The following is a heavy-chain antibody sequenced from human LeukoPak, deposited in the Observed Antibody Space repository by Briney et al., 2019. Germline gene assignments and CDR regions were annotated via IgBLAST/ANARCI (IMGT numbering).Heavy chain of an antibody. CDR1: GGSISSSSYY. CDR3: ARPRGEDFWTVMGAFDI. Sequence: SETLSLTCTVSGGSISSSSYYWGWIRQPPGKGLEWIGSIYYSGSTYYNPSLKSRVTISVDTSKNQFSLKLSSVTAADTAVYYRARPRGEDFWTVMGAFDIWGQGTMVTVSS. J-gene: IGHJ3*02. CDR2: IYYSGST. V-gene: IGHV4-39*01. D-gene: IGHD3/OR15-3a*01.